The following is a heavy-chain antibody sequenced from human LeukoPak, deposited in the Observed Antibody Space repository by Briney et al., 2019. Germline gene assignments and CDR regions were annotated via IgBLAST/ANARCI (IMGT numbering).Heavy chain of an antibody. CDR1: GGSISSYY. J-gene: IGHJ5*02. Sequence: PSETLSLTCTVSGGSISSYYWSWIRQPPGKGLEWIGSIYYSGSTYYNPSLKSRVTISVDTSKNQFSLKLSSVTAADTAVYYCARQKSRDIVVVVAARGYNWFDPWGQGTLVTVSS. V-gene: IGHV4-59*05. D-gene: IGHD2-15*01. CDR3: ARQKSRDIVVVVAARGYNWFDP. CDR2: IYYSGST.